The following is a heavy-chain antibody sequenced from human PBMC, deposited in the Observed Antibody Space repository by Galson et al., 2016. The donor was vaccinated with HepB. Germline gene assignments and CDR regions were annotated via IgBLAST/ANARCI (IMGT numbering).Heavy chain of an antibody. J-gene: IGHJ4*02. V-gene: IGHV3-13*01. Sequence: SLRLSCAASGFTFSSYDMHWVRQATGKGLGWVSAIGIAGDTYYPGSVKGRFTISRENAKNSLYLQMNSLRAEDTAVYYCARAYHPYDSSGYHFDFWGQGTLVTVSS. CDR2: IGIAGDT. CDR3: ARAYHPYDSSGYHFDF. D-gene: IGHD3-22*01. CDR1: GFTFSSYD.